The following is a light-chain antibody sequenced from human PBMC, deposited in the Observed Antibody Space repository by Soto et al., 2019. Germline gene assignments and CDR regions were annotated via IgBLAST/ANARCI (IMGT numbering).Light chain of an antibody. CDR3: QQSYITPWT. CDR2: TAS. V-gene: IGKV1-39*01. Sequence: DIQMTQSPSSLSASVGDRVTITCRASQTISSSLNWYQQKPGTAPKLLIYTASRLQSGVPSRFSGSGSGPDFTLTISSLKPEDFTTYYCQQSYITPWTFGQGTNVEIK. CDR1: QTISSS. J-gene: IGKJ1*01.